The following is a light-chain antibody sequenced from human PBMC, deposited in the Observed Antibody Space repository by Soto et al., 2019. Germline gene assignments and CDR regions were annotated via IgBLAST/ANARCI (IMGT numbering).Light chain of an antibody. V-gene: IGKV1-5*01. Sequence: DIQMTQSPSTLSASVGDRVTITCRASQSISSWLAWYQQKPGKAPELLIYAASRLQRGAPSRFSGSGSGTDFTLTISCLQSEDFATYYCQQYYSFPLTFGQGTKVDIK. J-gene: IGKJ1*01. CDR2: AAS. CDR1: QSISSW. CDR3: QQYYSFPLT.